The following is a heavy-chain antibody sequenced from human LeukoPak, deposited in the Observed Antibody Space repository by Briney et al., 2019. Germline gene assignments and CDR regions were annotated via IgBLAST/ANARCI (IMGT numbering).Heavy chain of an antibody. D-gene: IGHD6-13*01. CDR3: AREDRSSSWCVDY. CDR2: ISSSSSYI. CDR1: GFTFSSYA. Sequence: GGSLRLSCAASGFTFSSYAMSWVRQAPGKGLEWVSSISSSSSYIYYADSVKGRFTISRDNAKNSLYLQMNSLRAEDTAVYYCAREDRSSSWCVDYWGQGTLVTVSS. J-gene: IGHJ4*02. V-gene: IGHV3-21*01.